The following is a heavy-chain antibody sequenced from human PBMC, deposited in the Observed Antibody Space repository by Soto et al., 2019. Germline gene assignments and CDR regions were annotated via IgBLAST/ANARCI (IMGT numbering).Heavy chain of an antibody. CDR2: INPSAGST. Sequence: QVQLVQSGAEVREPGASVRVSCKTSGYTFTSYYMHWVRQAPGQGLEWMGIINPSAGSTNYAQKFKGRVTMTGDTSTSTVYMELSSLRSEDTAVYYCARAYSSSSRHWFDPWGQGTLVTVSS. CDR3: ARAYSSSSRHWFDP. J-gene: IGHJ5*02. V-gene: IGHV1-46*01. D-gene: IGHD6-6*01. CDR1: GYTFTSYY.